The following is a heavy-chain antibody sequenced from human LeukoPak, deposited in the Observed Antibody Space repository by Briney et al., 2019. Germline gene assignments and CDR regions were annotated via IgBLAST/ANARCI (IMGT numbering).Heavy chain of an antibody. CDR1: GFTFSGFG. CDR3: AKDQRRGYRYGFDY. Sequence: GRSLRLSCAASGFTFSGFGIYWVRQAPGKGLEWVAVISSDGSNKYYADSVKSRFPISRDNSKNTLYLQMNSLRADDTAVYYCAKDQRRGYRYGFDYWGQGTLITVSS. V-gene: IGHV3-30*18. D-gene: IGHD5-18*01. J-gene: IGHJ4*02. CDR2: ISSDGSNK.